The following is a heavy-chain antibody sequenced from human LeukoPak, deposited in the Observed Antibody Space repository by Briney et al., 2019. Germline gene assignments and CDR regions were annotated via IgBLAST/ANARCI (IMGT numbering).Heavy chain of an antibody. V-gene: IGHV3-53*04. Sequence: PGGSLRLSCAASGFTVSSNYMSWVRQAPGKGLEWVSVIYSGGSTYYADSVKGRFTISRHNSKNTLYLQMNSLRAEDTAVYYCARQGSSWYYYFDYWGQGTLVTGSS. CDR2: IYSGGST. CDR3: ARQGSSWYYYFDY. J-gene: IGHJ4*02. D-gene: IGHD6-13*01. CDR1: GFTVSSNY.